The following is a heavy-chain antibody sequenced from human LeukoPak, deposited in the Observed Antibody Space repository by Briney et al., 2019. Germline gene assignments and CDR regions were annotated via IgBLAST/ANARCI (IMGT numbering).Heavy chain of an antibody. Sequence: GGSLRLSCLTSGFTFSTNAMSWVRQAPGKGLEWISGISGSGASTYYADSVTGRFTISRDNSRNTLYLQMNSLRAEDTAVYYXRCRWDYWGQGTLVTVSS. D-gene: IGHD4-23*01. CDR2: ISGSGAST. V-gene: IGHV3-23*01. CDR1: GFTFSTNA. CDR3: RCRWDY. J-gene: IGHJ4*02.